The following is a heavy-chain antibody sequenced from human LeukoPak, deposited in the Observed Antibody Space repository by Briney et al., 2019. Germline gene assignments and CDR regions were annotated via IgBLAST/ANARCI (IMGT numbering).Heavy chain of an antibody. CDR2: IYYSGST. CDR3: ARGDIVVVPARANWFDP. J-gene: IGHJ5*02. V-gene: IGHV4-59*08. Sequence: SETLSLTCTVSGGSISSYYWSWIRQPPGKGLEWIGYIYYSGSTNYNPSLKSRVTISADTSKNQFSLKLSSVTAADTAVYYCARGDIVVVPARANWFDPWGQGTLVTVSS. CDR1: GGSISSYY. D-gene: IGHD2-2*01.